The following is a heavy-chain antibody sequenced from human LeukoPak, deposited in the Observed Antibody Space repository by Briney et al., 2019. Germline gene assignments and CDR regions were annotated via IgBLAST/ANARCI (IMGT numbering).Heavy chain of an antibody. CDR3: ARTFPIAVAGSYYFDY. V-gene: IGHV1-2*02. CDR2: INPNSGGT. CDR1: GYTFTGYY. Sequence: ASVKVSCKASGYTFTGYYMHWVRQAPGQGLEWMGWINPNSGGTNYAQKFQGRVTMTRDTSISTAYMELSRLRSDDTAVYYCARTFPIAVAGSYYFDYWGQGTLVTVSS. J-gene: IGHJ4*02. D-gene: IGHD6-19*01.